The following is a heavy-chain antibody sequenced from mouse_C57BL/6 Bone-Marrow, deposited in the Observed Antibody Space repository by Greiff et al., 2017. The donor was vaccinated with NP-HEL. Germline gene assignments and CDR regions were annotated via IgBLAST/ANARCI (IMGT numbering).Heavy chain of an antibody. J-gene: IGHJ3*01. D-gene: IGHD1-1*01. CDR1: GFTFSDYG. Sequence: LVESGGGLVKPGGSLKLSCAASGFTFSDYGMHWVRQAPEKGLEWVAYISSGSSTIYYADTVKGRFTISRDNAKNTLFLQMTSLRSEDTAMYYCARAYGSSYASFAYWGQGTLVTVSA. CDR2: ISSGSSTI. CDR3: ARAYGSSYASFAY. V-gene: IGHV5-17*01.